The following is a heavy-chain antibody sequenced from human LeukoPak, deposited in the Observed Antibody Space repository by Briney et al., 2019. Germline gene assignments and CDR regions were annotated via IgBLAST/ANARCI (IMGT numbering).Heavy chain of an antibody. CDR2: IFSNGDT. D-gene: IGHD5-24*01. J-gene: IGHJ4*02. V-gene: IGHV3-53*01. CDR1: DFTVSRNY. CDR3: TRDQMNY. Sequence: GGSLRLSCTASDFTVSRNYMLWVRQAPGKGLELVSLIFSNGDTHYADSVKARLTISRDTSKNTVPLQMNSLRVEDTAMYYCTRDQMNYWGQGTLVTVSS.